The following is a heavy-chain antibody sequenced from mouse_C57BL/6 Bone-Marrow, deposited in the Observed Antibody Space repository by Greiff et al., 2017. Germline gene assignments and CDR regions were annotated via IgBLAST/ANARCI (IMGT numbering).Heavy chain of an antibody. J-gene: IGHJ1*03. CDR1: GYAFSSSW. D-gene: IGHD3-1*01. Sequence: VQLQQSGPELVKPGASVKISCKASGYAFSSSWMNWVKQRPGKGLEWIGRIYPGDGDTNYNGKFKGKATLTAYKSSSTAYMQLSSLTSEDSAVYFCAREIGKDWYFDVWGTRTTVTVSS. CDR3: AREIGKDWYFDV. CDR2: IYPGDGDT. V-gene: IGHV1-82*01.